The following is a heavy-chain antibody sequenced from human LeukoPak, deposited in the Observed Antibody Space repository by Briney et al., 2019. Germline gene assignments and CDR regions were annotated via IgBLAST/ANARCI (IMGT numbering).Heavy chain of an antibody. V-gene: IGHV3-30*18. CDR1: GFTFSSYG. D-gene: IGHD2-2*01. J-gene: IGHJ4*02. Sequence: GRSLRLSCAASGFTFSSYGMHWVRQAPGKGPEWVAVVSYDGSNEDYADSVKGRFTVSRDNDKNTLYLQMNSLRAEDTAVYFCAKSRGGFCSSTTCYGLEYWGQGTLVAVSS. CDR3: AKSRGGFCSSTTCYGLEY. CDR2: VSYDGSNE.